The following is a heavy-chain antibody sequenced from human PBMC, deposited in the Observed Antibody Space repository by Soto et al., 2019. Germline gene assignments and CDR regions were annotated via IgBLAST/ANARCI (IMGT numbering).Heavy chain of an antibody. V-gene: IGHV4-30-4*01. CDR1: GGSISSGDYY. Sequence: QVQLQESGPGLVKPSQTLSLTCTVSGGSISSGDYYWRWIRQHPGKGLEWIGYIYYSGSTYYNPSLKSRVTISVDTSTTRFSLKLSSVTAADTAVYYCASYRVGHAFDIWGQGTMVTVSS. J-gene: IGHJ3*02. CDR2: IYYSGST. D-gene: IGHD2-21*01. CDR3: ASYRVGHAFDI.